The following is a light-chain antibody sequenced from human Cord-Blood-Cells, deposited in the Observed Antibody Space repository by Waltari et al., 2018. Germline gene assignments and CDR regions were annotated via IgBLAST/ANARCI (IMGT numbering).Light chain of an antibody. Sequence: AIRMTQSPSSLSASTGDRVTITCRASQGSRSYLAWYQPTPGKAPKLLIDAASTLQSGVPSMFSGSGSGTDFTLTISCLQSEDFATYYCQQYYSYPRTFVQGTKVEIK. CDR3: QQYYSYPRT. J-gene: IGKJ1*01. CDR1: QGSRSY. CDR2: AAS. V-gene: IGKV1-8*01.